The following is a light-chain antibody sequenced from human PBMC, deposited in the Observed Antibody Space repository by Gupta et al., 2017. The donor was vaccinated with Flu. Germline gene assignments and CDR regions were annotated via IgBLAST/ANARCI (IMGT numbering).Light chain of an antibody. CDR2: GAS. CDR1: HDITTW. J-gene: IGKJ5*01. CDR3: QQGHSFPLL. Sequence: DIQMTPFPSSVSASVGDRVTITCRARHDITTWLAWYQQKPGKAPKLLIYGASTLHNGVPSRFSGRGSGTDFTLTISSLQPEDFATYYCQQGHSFPLLFGQGTRL. V-gene: IGKV1-12*01.